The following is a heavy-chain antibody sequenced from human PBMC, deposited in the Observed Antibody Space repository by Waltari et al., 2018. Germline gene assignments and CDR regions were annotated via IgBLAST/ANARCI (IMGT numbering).Heavy chain of an antibody. CDR3: ATVHSSPGAFDI. D-gene: IGHD6-13*01. V-gene: IGHV1-24*01. Sequence: QVQLVQSGAEVKKPGASVKVSCKVSGYTLTELSMHWVRQAPGKGLEWMGGFDPEDCETIYAQKFQGRVTMTEDKVTDTGYMELSSLRSEDTAVYYCATVHSSPGAFDIWGQGTMVTVSS. CDR1: GYTLTELS. CDR2: FDPEDCET. J-gene: IGHJ3*02.